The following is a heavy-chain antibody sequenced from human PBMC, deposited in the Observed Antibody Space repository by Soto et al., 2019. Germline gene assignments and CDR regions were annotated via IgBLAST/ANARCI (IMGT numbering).Heavy chain of an antibody. Sequence: ASVKVSCKASGGTFSSYAISWVRQAPGQGLEWMGGIIPIFGTANYAQKFQGRVTITADESTSTAYMELSSLRSEDTAVYYCARDSPGDTVVPAAEGDYYYYYGMDVWGQGTTVTVSS. J-gene: IGHJ6*02. CDR2: IIPIFGTA. V-gene: IGHV1-69*13. D-gene: IGHD2-2*01. CDR1: GGTFSSYA. CDR3: ARDSPGDTVVPAAEGDYYYYYGMDV.